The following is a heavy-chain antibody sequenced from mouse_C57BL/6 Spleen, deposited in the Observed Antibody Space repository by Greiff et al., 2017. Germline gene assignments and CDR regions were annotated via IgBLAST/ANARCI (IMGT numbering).Heavy chain of an antibody. CDR2: IYPRSGNT. CDR1: GYTFTSYG. CDR3: ARNDYDEGAY. J-gene: IGHJ3*01. Sequence: QVQLQQSGAELARPGASVKLSCKASGYTFTSYGISWVKQRTGQGLEWIGEIYPRSGNTYYNEKFKGKATLTADKSSSTAYMELRSLTSENSAVYFCARNDYDEGAYWGQGTLVTVSA. D-gene: IGHD2-4*01. V-gene: IGHV1-81*01.